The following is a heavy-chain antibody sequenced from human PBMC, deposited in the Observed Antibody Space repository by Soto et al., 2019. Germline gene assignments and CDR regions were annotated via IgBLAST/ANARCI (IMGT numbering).Heavy chain of an antibody. J-gene: IGHJ4*02. CDR2: TYYRSKWYN. CDR3: ARGLTGNFDY. V-gene: IGHV6-1*01. CDR1: GDSVSSNSAA. D-gene: IGHD7-27*01. Sequence: SETMSLTCAISGDSVSSNSAAWNWIRQYPSRGLEWLGRTYYRSKWYNDYTVSVKSRISINPDTSKNQFSLQLNSVTPEDTAVYYCARGLTGNFDYWGQGTLVTVS.